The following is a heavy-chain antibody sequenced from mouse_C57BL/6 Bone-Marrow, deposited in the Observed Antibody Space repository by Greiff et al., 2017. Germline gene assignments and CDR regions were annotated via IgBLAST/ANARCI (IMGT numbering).Heavy chain of an antibody. Sequence: VQLKQSGPELVKPGASVKLSCKASGYTFTSYDINWVKQRPGQGLEWIGWIYPRDGSTKYNEKFKGKATLTVDTTTSTAYMELHSLTSENAAVYFCARGSTVALDYWGQGTTLTVSS. J-gene: IGHJ2*01. CDR1: GYTFTSYD. D-gene: IGHD1-1*01. V-gene: IGHV1-85*01. CDR3: ARGSTVALDY. CDR2: IYPRDGST.